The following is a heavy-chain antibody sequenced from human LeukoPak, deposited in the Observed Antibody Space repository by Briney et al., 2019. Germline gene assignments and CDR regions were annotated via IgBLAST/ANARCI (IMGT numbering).Heavy chain of an antibody. V-gene: IGHV1-18*01. D-gene: IGHD4-11*01. CDR3: ARGSGLVSNLFDY. J-gene: IGHJ4*02. Sequence: ASVKVSCXXSGYTFTSXXXXXXXXAPXXXXXXXXXXSTXXGNTNFAXXLQGRXXMXTXXXTSTAYMELRSLISDDTALYYCARGSGLVSNLFDYWGQGTLVTVSS. CDR1: GYTFTSXX. CDR2: XSTXXGNT.